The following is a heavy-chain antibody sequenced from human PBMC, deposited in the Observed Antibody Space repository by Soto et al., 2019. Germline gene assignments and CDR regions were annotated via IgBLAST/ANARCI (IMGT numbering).Heavy chain of an antibody. J-gene: IGHJ5*02. V-gene: IGHV4-30-4*01. CDR3: ARGVTVFGLVSRFWFDP. CDR2: IYNSGIT. D-gene: IGHD3-3*01. Sequence: PSETLSLTCTVSGGSISSGYYSWSWVRQSPGKGLEWIGHIYNSGITYYNPSLKSRVVISIDTSRNQFSLRLNSLTAADRAVYFCARGVTVFGLVSRFWFDPWGQGTVVTSPQ. CDR1: GGSISSGYYS.